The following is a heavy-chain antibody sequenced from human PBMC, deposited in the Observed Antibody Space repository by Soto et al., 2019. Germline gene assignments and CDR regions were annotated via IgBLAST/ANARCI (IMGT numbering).Heavy chain of an antibody. D-gene: IGHD3-10*01. CDR3: ARDYYGWGSHDN. V-gene: IGHV3-7*03. J-gene: IGHJ4*02. Sequence: PGGSLRLSCAASEFTCSRQWMSRVRQPPGKGLVWVANIKEDGSETYYVDSVKGRFTISRDNAKNSLYLQMNSLRAEDTAVYYCARDYYGWGSHDNWGQGTLVTVSS. CDR2: IKEDGSET. CDR1: EFTCSRQW.